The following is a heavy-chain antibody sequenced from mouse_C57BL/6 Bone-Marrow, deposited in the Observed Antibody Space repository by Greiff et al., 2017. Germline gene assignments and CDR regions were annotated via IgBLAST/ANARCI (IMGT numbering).Heavy chain of an antibody. CDR2: IFPGSGST. Sequence: QVQLQQSGPELVTPGASVKISCKASGFTFTDYYINWVKQRPGQGLEWIGWIFPGSGSTYYNEKFKGKATLTVEKSSNTAYMLHSSLTSEDSAVYFCAVTTQYCYAMDYWGQGTSVTVSS. CDR3: AVTTQYCYAMDY. D-gene: IGHD2-3*01. CDR1: GFTFTDYY. V-gene: IGHV1-75*01. J-gene: IGHJ4*01.